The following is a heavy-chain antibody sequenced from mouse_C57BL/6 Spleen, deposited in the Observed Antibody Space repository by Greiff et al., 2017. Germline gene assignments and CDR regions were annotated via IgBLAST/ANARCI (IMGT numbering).Heavy chain of an antibody. CDR2: IDPANGNT. J-gene: IGHJ3*01. Sequence: EVQLQQSVAELVRPGASVKLSCTASGFNFKNTYMTWVKQRPEQGLEWIGRIDPANGNTKYAAKFQGKATITADTSSNTAYLQLSSLTSEDTAIYYCARDYGSSYPAYWGQGTLVTVSA. V-gene: IGHV14-3*01. CDR3: ARDYGSSYPAY. D-gene: IGHD1-1*01. CDR1: GFNFKNTY.